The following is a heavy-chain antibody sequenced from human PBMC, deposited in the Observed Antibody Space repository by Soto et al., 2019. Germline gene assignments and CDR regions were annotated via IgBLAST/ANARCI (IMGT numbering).Heavy chain of an antibody. J-gene: IGHJ4*01. CDR2: IKRDASEK. CDR1: GFTFGIYW. CDR3: ARASGYGSASSVNHYLDD. Sequence: EVHLVESGGGLVQPGGSLRLSCAASGFTFGIYWMSWVRQAPGKGLEWLATIKRDASEKKYVASVRGRFTVSRDNAKNSLYLQMDSLRAEDTAVYYCARASGYGSASSVNHYLDDWGHGTLVTVSS. D-gene: IGHD3-10*01. V-gene: IGHV3-7*01.